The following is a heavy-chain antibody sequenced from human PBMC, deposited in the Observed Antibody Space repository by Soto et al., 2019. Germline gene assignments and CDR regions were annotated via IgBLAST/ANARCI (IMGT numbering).Heavy chain of an antibody. D-gene: IGHD2-15*01. V-gene: IGHV3-23*01. CDR2: VSIGGST. J-gene: IGHJ4*02. CDR1: GFTFSSYG. Sequence: PGGSLRLSCAASGFTFSSYGMGRVRQGPGKGLEWVAVVSIGGSTHYADSVRGRFTISRDNSKNTLSLQMNSLTAEDTAVYFCAKRRGAGGHFDYWGQGALVTVSS. CDR3: AKRRGAGGHFDY.